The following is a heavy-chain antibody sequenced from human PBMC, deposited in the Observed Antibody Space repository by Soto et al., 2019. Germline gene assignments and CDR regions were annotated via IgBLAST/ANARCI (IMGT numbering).Heavy chain of an antibody. J-gene: IGHJ6*02. V-gene: IGHV4-34*01. D-gene: IGHD3-22*01. CDR1: GGSFSGYY. Sequence: SETLSLTCAVYGGSFSGYYWSWIRQPPGKGLEWIGEINHSGSTNYNPSLKSRVTISVDTSKNQFSLKLSSVTAADTAVYYCARGKLYYYDSSGYSRHYYGMDVWGQGTTVTVSS. CDR2: INHSGST. CDR3: ARGKLYYYDSSGYSRHYYGMDV.